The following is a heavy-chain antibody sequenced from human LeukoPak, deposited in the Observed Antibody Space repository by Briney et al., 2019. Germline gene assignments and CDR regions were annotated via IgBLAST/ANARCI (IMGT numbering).Heavy chain of an antibody. Sequence: PGGSLRLSCAASGFTFSSYAMSWVRQAPGKGLEWVSAISGSGGSTYYADSVKGRFTISRDNSKNTLYLQMNSLRVEDTAVYYCAKVVVGAPLYYGMDVWGQGTTVTVSS. CDR3: AKVVVGAPLYYGMDV. CDR1: GFTFSSYA. D-gene: IGHD1-26*01. CDR2: ISGSGGST. J-gene: IGHJ6*02. V-gene: IGHV3-23*01.